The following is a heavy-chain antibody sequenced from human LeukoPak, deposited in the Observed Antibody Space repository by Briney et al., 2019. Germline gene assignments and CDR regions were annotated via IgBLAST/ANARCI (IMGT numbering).Heavy chain of an antibody. D-gene: IGHD5-24*01. CDR1: GYSFVSYW. CDR3: VRRAGRRDGYNYADY. CDR2: VYPGDSDF. Sequence: GESLKISCQAPGYSFVSYWIGWVRQVPGKGLEWMGVVYPGDSDFRYLPSFQGQVTISADRSISAAYLQWNSLKASDSGIYYCVRRAGRRDGYNYADYWGQGTLVTVSS. V-gene: IGHV5-51*01. J-gene: IGHJ4*02.